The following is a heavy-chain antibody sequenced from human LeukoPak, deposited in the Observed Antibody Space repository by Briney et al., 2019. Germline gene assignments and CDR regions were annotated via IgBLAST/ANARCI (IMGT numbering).Heavy chain of an antibody. Sequence: GRSLRLSCAASGFTFSSYGMHWVRQAPGKGLEWVAVIWYDGSNKYYTDSVKGRFTISRDNSKNTLYLQMNSLRAEDTAVYYCAKADYSSGLDSDYWGQGTLVTVSS. CDR3: AKADYSSGLDSDY. V-gene: IGHV3-33*06. J-gene: IGHJ4*02. CDR2: IWYDGSNK. CDR1: GFTFSSYG. D-gene: IGHD6-19*01.